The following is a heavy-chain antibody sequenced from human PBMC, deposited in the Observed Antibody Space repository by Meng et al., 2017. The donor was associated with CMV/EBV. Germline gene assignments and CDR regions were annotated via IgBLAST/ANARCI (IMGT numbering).Heavy chain of an antibody. D-gene: IGHD3-3*01. J-gene: IGHJ6*02. V-gene: IGHV3-74*01. Sequence: GGSLRLSCAASGFTFSSYWMHRVRQAPGKGLVWVSRINSDGSSTSYADSVKGRFTISRDNAKNTLYLQMNSLRAEDTAVYYCARDSSISDFWSGYYVGGYYYYGMDVWGQGTTVTVSS. CDR3: ARDSSISDFWSGYYVGGYYYYGMDV. CDR2: INSDGSST. CDR1: GFTFSSYW.